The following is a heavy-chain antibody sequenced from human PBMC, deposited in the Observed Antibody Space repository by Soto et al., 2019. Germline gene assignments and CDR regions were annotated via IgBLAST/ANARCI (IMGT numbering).Heavy chain of an antibody. V-gene: IGHV1-2*04. D-gene: IGHD3-3*01. CDR3: ARDEFRRHDEWFDP. J-gene: IGHJ5*02. Sequence: ASVKVSCKASGYTFTGYYMHWVRQAPGQGLEWMGWINPNSGGTNYAQKFQGWVTMTRDTSISTAYMELSRLRSDDTAVYYCARDEFRRHDEWFDPWGQGTQVTVSS. CDR1: GYTFTGYY. CDR2: INPNSGGT.